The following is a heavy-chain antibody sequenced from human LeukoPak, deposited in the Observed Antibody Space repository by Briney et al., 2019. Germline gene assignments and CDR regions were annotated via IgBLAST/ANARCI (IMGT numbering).Heavy chain of an antibody. V-gene: IGHV1-46*01. Sequence: ASVKVSCKASGYTFTSYYMHWVRQPPGQGLEWMGIINPSGGSTSYTQKFQGRVTMTRDTSTSTVYMELSSLRSEDTAVYYCVRDQGPIAVAGTDWFDPWGQGTLVTVSS. CDR2: INPSGGST. D-gene: IGHD6-19*01. CDR3: VRDQGPIAVAGTDWFDP. CDR1: GYTFTSYY. J-gene: IGHJ5*02.